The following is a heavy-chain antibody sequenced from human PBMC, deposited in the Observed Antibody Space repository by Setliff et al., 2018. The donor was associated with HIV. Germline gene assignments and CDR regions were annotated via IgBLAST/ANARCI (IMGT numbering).Heavy chain of an antibody. J-gene: IGHJ4*02. D-gene: IGHD2-15*01. CDR2: VSGSGDST. CDR1: GFTFSSYA. V-gene: IGHV3-23*01. CDR3: ATYRGYNSGDRWSFFDY. Sequence: GGSLRLSCAASGFTFSSYAVSWVRQAPGQGLEWVSAVSGSGDSTYYADSVKGRFTISRDNSRNSLFLQMNSLRAEDTAVYYCATYRGYNSGDRWSFFDYWGQGILVTVSS.